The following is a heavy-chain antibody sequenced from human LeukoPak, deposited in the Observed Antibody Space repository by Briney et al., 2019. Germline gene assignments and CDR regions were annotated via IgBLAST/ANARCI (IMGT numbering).Heavy chain of an antibody. CDR1: GYTFTGYY. CDR3: ARDYTETGYSSSWFLDY. J-gene: IGHJ4*02. Sequence: APVKVSCKASGYTFTGYYMHWVRQAPGQGLEWMGWINPNSGGTNYAQKFQGRVTMTRDTSISTAYMELSRLRSDDTAVYYCARDYTETGYSSSWFLDYWGQGTLVTVSS. V-gene: IGHV1-2*02. D-gene: IGHD6-13*01. CDR2: INPNSGGT.